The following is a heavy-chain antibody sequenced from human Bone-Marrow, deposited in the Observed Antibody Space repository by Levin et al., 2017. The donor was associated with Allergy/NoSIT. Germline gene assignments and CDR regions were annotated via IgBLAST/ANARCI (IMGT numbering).Heavy chain of an antibody. V-gene: IGHV1-69*13. CDR2: IIPIFGAA. J-gene: IGHJ3*02. D-gene: IGHD4-23*01. CDR1: GGTFSGYA. Sequence: SVKVSCKASGGTFSGYAISWVRQAPGQGLEWMGGIIPIFGAANYAQKFQGRVTITADESTSTAYVELNSLRSEDTAVYYCARRWGDYGGWAFDIWGQGTVVTVSS. CDR3: ARRWGDYGGWAFDI.